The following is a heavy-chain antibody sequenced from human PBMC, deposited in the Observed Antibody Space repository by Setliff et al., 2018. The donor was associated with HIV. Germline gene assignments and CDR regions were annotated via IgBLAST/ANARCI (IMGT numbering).Heavy chain of an antibody. D-gene: IGHD3-9*01. Sequence: PSETLSLTCAVYGGSFSGHYWSWIRQPPGKGLEWIGEINHSGSTNFNPSLRSRVTISLDTSKNQFSLTLSSVTAADTAVYYCVRRLRYFDPSFDIWGQGTLVT. V-gene: IGHV4-34*01. CDR3: VRRLRYFDPSFDI. CDR2: INHSGST. CDR1: GGSFSGHY. J-gene: IGHJ3*02.